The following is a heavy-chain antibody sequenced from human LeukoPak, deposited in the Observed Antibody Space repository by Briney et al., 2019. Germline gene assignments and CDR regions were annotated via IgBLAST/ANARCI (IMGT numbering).Heavy chain of an antibody. V-gene: IGHV3-48*03. D-gene: IGHD3-22*01. CDR1: GLTFSSYE. CDR2: ISSSGSTI. Sequence: GGSLRLSCAASGLTFSSYEMNWVRQAPGKGLEWVSYISSSGSTIYYADSVKGRFTISRDNAKNSLYLQMNSLRAEDTAVYYCARGSDVTMIVVVILGMDVWGQGTTVTVSS. CDR3: ARGSDVTMIVVVILGMDV. J-gene: IGHJ6*02.